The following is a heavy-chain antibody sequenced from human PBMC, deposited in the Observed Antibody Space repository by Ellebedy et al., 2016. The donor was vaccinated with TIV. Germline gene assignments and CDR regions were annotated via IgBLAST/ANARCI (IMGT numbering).Heavy chain of an antibody. CDR1: GFTFSSYA. J-gene: IGHJ3*02. Sequence: GESLKISCAASGFTFSSYAMSWVRQAPGKGLEWVSAISGSGGSTYYADSVKGRFTISRDNSKNTLYLQMNSLRAEDTAVYYCARRSPYYYDSRTQRDFDIWGQGTMVTVSS. CDR2: ISGSGGST. CDR3: ARRSPYYYDSRTQRDFDI. D-gene: IGHD3-22*01. V-gene: IGHV3-23*01.